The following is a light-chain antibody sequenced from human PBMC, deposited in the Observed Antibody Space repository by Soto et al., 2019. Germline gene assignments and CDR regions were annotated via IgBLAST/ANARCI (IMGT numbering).Light chain of an antibody. CDR3: QQYNNWPDT. J-gene: IGKJ4*01. V-gene: IGKV3-15*01. CDR1: QSVSSTY. CDR2: GAS. Sequence: IVLTQSPGTLSLSPGERAALSCRASQSVSSTYLAWYQQKPGQAPRLLTYGASTRATGIPARFSGSGSGTEFTLTISSLQSEDFAVYYCQQYNNWPDTFGGGTKVDIK.